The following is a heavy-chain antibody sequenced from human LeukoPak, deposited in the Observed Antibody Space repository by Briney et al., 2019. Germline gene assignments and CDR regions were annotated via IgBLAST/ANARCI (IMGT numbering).Heavy chain of an antibody. CDR1: SGSFSGYY. V-gene: IGHV4-34*01. CDR3: ARIYFDWLSPDY. D-gene: IGHD3-9*01. Sequence: SETLSLTCAVYSGSFSGYYWSWIRQPPGKGLEWIGEINHSGSTNYNPSLKSRVTISVDTSKNQFSLKLSSVTAADTAVYYCARIYFDWLSPDYWGQGTLVTVSS. CDR2: INHSGST. J-gene: IGHJ4*02.